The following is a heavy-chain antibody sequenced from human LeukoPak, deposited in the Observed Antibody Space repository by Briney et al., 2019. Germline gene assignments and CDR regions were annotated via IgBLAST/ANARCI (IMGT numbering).Heavy chain of an antibody. D-gene: IGHD2-2*01. CDR2: IYHSGST. CDR1: GYSISSGYY. V-gene: IGHV4-38-2*01. Sequence: SETLSLTCAVSGYSISSGYYWGWIRQPPVKGLEWIGSIYHSGSTYYNPSLKSRVTISADTSKNQFSLKLSSVTAADTAVYYCARGRAGYCSSTSCRRGRGFDYWGQGTLVTVSS. CDR3: ARGRAGYCSSTSCRRGRGFDY. J-gene: IGHJ4*02.